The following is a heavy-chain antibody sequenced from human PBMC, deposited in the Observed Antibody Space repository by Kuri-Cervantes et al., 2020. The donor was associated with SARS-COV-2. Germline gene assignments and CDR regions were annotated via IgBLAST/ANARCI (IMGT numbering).Heavy chain of an antibody. Sequence: GESLKISCVASGFTFSRYGMHWVRQAPGKGLEWVAVISYDGSNKYYADPVKGRFTITRDNSKNTLYLQMNSLRAEDTAVYYCARQMMSSVTIFGVVITRNWFDPWGQGTLVTVSS. V-gene: IGHV3-30*03. CDR2: ISYDGSNK. CDR1: GFTFSRYG. CDR3: ARQMMSSVTIFGVVITRNWFDP. J-gene: IGHJ5*02. D-gene: IGHD3-3*01.